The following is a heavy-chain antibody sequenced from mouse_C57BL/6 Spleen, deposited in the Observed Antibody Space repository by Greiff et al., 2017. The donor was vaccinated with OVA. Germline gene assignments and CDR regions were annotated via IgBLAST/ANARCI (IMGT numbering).Heavy chain of an antibody. CDR1: GYSFTGYY. CDR3: ARGDYYGSSWYFDV. Sequence: VQLQQSGPELVKPGASVKISCKASGYSFTGYYMNWVKQSPEKSLEWIGEINPSTGGTTYNQKFKAKATLTVDKSSSTAYMQLKSLTSEDSAVYYCARGDYYGSSWYFDVWGTGTTVTVSS. D-gene: IGHD1-1*01. J-gene: IGHJ1*03. CDR2: INPSTGGT. V-gene: IGHV1-42*01.